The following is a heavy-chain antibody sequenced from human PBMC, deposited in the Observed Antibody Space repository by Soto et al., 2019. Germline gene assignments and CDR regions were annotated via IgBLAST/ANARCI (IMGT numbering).Heavy chain of an antibody. CDR3: ARLRSGSYYTPEYFQH. D-gene: IGHD1-26*01. Sequence: SETLSLTCTVSGGSISSSSYYWGWIRQPPGKGLEWIGIIYYSGSTYYNPSLKSRVTISVDTSKNQFSLKLSSVTAADTAVYYCARLRSGSYYTPEYFQHWGQGTLVTVSS. CDR1: GGSISSSSYY. J-gene: IGHJ1*01. CDR2: IYYSGST. V-gene: IGHV4-39*01.